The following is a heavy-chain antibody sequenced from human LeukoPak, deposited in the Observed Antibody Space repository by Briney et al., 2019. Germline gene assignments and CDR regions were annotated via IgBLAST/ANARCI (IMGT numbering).Heavy chain of an antibody. J-gene: IGHJ4*02. CDR3: ARDYRSGWYGRDFDY. D-gene: IGHD6-19*01. CDR2: ISSSSSYI. CDR1: GFTFSSYS. V-gene: IGHV3-21*01. Sequence: GGSLRLSCAASGFTFSSYSMNWVRQAPGKGLEWVSSISSSSSYIYYADSVKGRFTISRDNAKNSLYLQMNSLRAEDTAVYYCARDYRSGWYGRDFDYWGQGTLVTVSS.